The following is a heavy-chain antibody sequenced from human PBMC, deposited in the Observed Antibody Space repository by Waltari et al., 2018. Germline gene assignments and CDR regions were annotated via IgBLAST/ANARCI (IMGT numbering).Heavy chain of an antibody. CDR2: IFKDGTGS. V-gene: IGHV3-30-3*01. CDR3: ARDTVPGAGTTWARNLFGP. J-gene: IGHJ5*02. Sequence: QVQLMESGGGVVQPGGSLRLSCAASGFTFNTYAMHWVRRARGRGLEWLSLIFKDGTGSLYRDSVSGRFTISRDNSENTRYLQMNGLRTEDTAVYFCARDTVPGAGTTWARNLFGPWGQGTLVTVSS. D-gene: IGHD1-1*01. CDR1: GFTFNTYA.